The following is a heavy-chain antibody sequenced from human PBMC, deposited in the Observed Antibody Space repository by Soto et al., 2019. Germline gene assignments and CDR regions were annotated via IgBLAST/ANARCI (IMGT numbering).Heavy chain of an antibody. Sequence: QIQLVQSGGEVKKPGASVKVSCKSSGYKFISHSITWVRRAPGQGLEWMGRISAYNGNTNYAQKLQGRVTMTTDTSTNTAYMELRSLRSDDTAVYYCARGAFCRGAPGCRDMDVWGQGTTVTVSS. J-gene: IGHJ6*02. V-gene: IGHV1-18*01. D-gene: IGHD2-21*01. CDR3: ARGAFCRGAPGCRDMDV. CDR1: GYKFISHS. CDR2: ISAYNGNT.